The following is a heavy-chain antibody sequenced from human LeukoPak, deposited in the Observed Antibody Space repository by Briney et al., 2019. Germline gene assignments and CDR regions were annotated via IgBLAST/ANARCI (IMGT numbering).Heavy chain of an antibody. J-gene: IGHJ5*02. D-gene: IGHD2-15*01. CDR2: MYYRGST. Sequence: PSETLSLTCTVSGGSISSTSYYWGWIRQPPGKGLEWIGSMYYRGSTYYNPSLKSRVSISVDTSKNQFSLKLSSVTAADTAVYYCARIGHRAPKYCSGGSCYSRGNNWFDPWGQGTLVTVSS. V-gene: IGHV4-39*07. CDR1: GGSISSTSYY. CDR3: ARIGHRAPKYCSGGSCYSRGNNWFDP.